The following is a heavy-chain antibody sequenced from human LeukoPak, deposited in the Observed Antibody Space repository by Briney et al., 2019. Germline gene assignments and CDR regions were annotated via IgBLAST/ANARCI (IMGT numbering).Heavy chain of an antibody. V-gene: IGHV3-11*01. J-gene: IGHJ4*02. CDR2: ISHNGDTV. CDR3: ARSQSFLNYYDRSGYYY. Sequence: GGSLRLSCGASGFTFSDYYMSWFRQAPGKGLEWVSYISHNGDTVYYADSVKGRFTVSRDNAKNSLYLQMNSLRAEDTALYYCARSQSFLNYYDRSGYYYWGQGTLVTAAS. D-gene: IGHD3-22*01. CDR1: GFTFSDYY.